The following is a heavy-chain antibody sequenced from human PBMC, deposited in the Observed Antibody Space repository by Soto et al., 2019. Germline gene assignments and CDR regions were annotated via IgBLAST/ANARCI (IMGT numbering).Heavy chain of an antibody. V-gene: IGHV4-30-4*01. CDR3: ARDSATYYDFWSGLYYGMDV. J-gene: IGHJ6*02. CDR2: IYYSGST. D-gene: IGHD3-3*01. Sequence: TSETLSLTCTVSGGSISSGDYYWSWIRQPPGKGLEWIGYIYYSGSTYYNPSLKSRVTISVDTSKNQFSLKLSSVTAADTAVYYCARDSATYYDFWSGLYYGMDVWGQGTTVTVSS. CDR1: GGSISSGDYY.